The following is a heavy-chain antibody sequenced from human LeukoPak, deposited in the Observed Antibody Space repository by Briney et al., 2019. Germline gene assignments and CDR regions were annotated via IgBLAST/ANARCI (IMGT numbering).Heavy chain of an antibody. V-gene: IGHV3-21*01. CDR1: GFTFSSYT. J-gene: IGHJ4*02. CDR3: ARGPMSTVNLDY. CDR2: ISSSSNYI. Sequence: PGGSLRLSCAVSGFTFSSYTMNWVHQAPGKGLEWVSSISSSSNYIYYTDSVKGRFTISRDNAKNSLSLQMNSLRAEDTAVYYCARGPMSTVNLDYWGQGTLVTVSS. D-gene: IGHD4-17*01.